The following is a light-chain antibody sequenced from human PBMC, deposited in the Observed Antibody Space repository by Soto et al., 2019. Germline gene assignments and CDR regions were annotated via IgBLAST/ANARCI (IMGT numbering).Light chain of an antibody. CDR3: GLDTIAGTVV. V-gene: IGLV2-18*01. Sequence: QSALTQPPSVSGSPGQSVTISCTGTKEVASYNRVSWYQQTPGTSPKLLIYDVTKRASGISDRFSGSKSGNTASLTISGLHTDDEGYYYCGLDTIAGTVVLGGGTKLTVL. CDR2: DVT. J-gene: IGLJ2*01. CDR1: KEVASYNR.